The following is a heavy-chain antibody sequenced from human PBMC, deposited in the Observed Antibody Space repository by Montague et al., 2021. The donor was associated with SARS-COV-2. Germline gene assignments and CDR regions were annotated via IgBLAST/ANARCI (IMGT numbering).Heavy chain of an antibody. CDR2: IKQDGSEK. CDR3: AKEFPCIAKGGRLTYFDF. D-gene: IGHD6-13*01. V-gene: IGHV3-7*03. J-gene: IGHJ4*02. Sequence: SLRLSCEASGFTFRSFWMSWVRQAPGKGLKWVANIKQDGSEKYYLDSVEGRFTISRDNAKNSLFLQMNSLRGDDTAVYYCAKEFPCIAKGGRLTYFDFWGRGALVTVSS. CDR1: GFTFRSFW.